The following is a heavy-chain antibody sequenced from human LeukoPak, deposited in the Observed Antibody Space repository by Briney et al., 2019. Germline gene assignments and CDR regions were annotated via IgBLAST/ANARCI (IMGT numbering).Heavy chain of an antibody. J-gene: IGHJ4*02. Sequence: SETLSLTCDVYGGSFSDHYWNWIRQSPGKGLEWIGEINHSGSTNDKSSLKSRVTMSVDTSKNQFSLRLSSVTAADTAVYYCARSRFLNMSPLDYWGQGTLVTVSS. D-gene: IGHD2/OR15-2a*01. V-gene: IGHV4-34*01. CDR3: ARSRFLNMSPLDY. CDR1: GGSFSDHY. CDR2: INHSGST.